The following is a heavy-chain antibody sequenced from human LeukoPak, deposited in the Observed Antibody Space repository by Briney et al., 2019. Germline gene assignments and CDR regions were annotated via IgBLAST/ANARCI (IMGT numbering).Heavy chain of an antibody. D-gene: IGHD3-22*01. Sequence: GGSLRLSCAASGFTFSDYTMNWVRQAPGKGLEWVSYIDLSGSILYYVDSVKGRFTISRDNAKNSLYLQMNSLRAEDTAVYYCAKGHNYYYDSSGYDYWGQGTLVTVSS. J-gene: IGHJ4*02. CDR3: AKGHNYYYDSSGYDY. CDR2: IDLSGSIL. CDR1: GFTFSDYT. V-gene: IGHV3-48*04.